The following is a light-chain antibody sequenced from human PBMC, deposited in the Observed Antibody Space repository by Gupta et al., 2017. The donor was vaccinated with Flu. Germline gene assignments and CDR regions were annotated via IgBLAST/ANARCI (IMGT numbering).Light chain of an antibody. V-gene: IGKV4-1*01. CDR2: WAS. CDR3: QQYYSTPPYT. Sequence: DIVMTQSPAPLAVSLGERATINCKSSQSVLYSSNNKNYLAWYQQKPGQPPKLLIYWASTRESGVADRFSGSGSGTDFTLTISSLQAEDVAVYYCQQYYSTPPYTFGQGTKLEIK. J-gene: IGKJ2*01. CDR1: QSVLYSSNNKNY.